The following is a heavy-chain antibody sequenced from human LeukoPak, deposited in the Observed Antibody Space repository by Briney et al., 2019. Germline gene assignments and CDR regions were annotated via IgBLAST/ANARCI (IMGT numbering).Heavy chain of an antibody. V-gene: IGHV3-23*01. D-gene: IGHD6-13*01. CDR1: GFTFSRHG. Sequence: GGSLRLSCAPSGFTFSRHGMHWVRQAPGKGLEWISVITGSGGNTYYADSVKGRFTISKDNSKNTVYLQMSSLRVDDTAVYYCAKAAGSSWPSYYYGMDVWGQGTTVTVSS. J-gene: IGHJ6*01. CDR2: ITGSGGNT. CDR3: AKAAGSSWPSYYYGMDV.